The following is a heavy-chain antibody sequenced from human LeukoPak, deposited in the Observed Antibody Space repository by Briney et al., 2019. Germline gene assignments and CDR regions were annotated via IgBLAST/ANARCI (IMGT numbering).Heavy chain of an antibody. Sequence: GGSLRLSCAASVFTFSSYWMSCVPQAPGKGLEWVANIKQDGSEKYYVDSMKGRFTISRDNAKNSLSLQMNSLRAEDTAVYYCARLYTHDSSGYHLRYWGQGTLVTVSS. D-gene: IGHD3-22*01. J-gene: IGHJ4*02. CDR1: VFTFSSYW. CDR3: ARLYTHDSSGYHLRY. CDR2: IKQDGSEK. V-gene: IGHV3-7*01.